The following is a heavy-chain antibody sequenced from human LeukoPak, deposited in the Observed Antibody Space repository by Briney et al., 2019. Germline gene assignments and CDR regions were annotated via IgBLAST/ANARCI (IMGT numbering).Heavy chain of an antibody. CDR1: GFTFSSYG. CDR2: ISSSGSTI. Sequence: PGGSLRLSCAASGFTFSSYGMHWVRQAPGKGLEWVSYISSSGSTIYYADSVKGRFTISRDNAKNSLYLQMNSLRAEDTAVYYCARADGWGHGDYWGQGTLVTVSS. V-gene: IGHV3-48*04. J-gene: IGHJ4*02. CDR3: ARADGWGHGDY. D-gene: IGHD2-21*02.